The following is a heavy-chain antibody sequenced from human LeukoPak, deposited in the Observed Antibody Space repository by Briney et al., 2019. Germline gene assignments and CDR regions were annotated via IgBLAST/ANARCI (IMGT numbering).Heavy chain of an antibody. CDR3: ARPAENDAFDI. CDR2: IYYSGST. V-gene: IGHV4-39*01. J-gene: IGHJ3*02. Sequence: SETVSLTCTASGGSISSSIYYWGWIRQPPGKGLEWIGSIYYSGSTYDNPSLKSRVTISVDTSKNQFSLKLSSVTAADTAVYYCARPAENDAFDIWGQGTMVTVSS. CDR1: GGSISSSIYY.